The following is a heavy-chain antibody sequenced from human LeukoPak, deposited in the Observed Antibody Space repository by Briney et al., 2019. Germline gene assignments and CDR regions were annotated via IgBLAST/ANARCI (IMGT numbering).Heavy chain of an antibody. Sequence: GGSLRLSCAASGFTVSSNYMSWVRQAPGKGLEWVSVIYSGGSTYYADSVKGRFTISRDNSKNTLYLQMNSLRAEDTAVYYCARSLGYSSTFDYWGQGTLVTVSS. J-gene: IGHJ4*02. D-gene: IGHD5-18*01. CDR1: GFTVSSNY. CDR2: IYSGGST. CDR3: ARSLGYSSTFDY. V-gene: IGHV3-53*01.